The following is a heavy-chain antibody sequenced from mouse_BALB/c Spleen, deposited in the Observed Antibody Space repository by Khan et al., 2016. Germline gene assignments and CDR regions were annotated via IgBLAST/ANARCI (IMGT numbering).Heavy chain of an antibody. CDR2: ISSGGST. D-gene: IGHD2-1*01. Sequence: EVELVESGGGLVKPGGSLKLSCAASGFTFSSYAMSWVRQTPEKRLEWVASISSGGSTYYPDSVKGRFTIPRDNARNILNLQMSSLRSEDTAMYYCAIKDYGNYGDYFDYWGQGTTLTVSS. V-gene: IGHV5-6-5*01. J-gene: IGHJ2*01. CDR1: GFTFSSYA. CDR3: AIKDYGNYGDYFDY.